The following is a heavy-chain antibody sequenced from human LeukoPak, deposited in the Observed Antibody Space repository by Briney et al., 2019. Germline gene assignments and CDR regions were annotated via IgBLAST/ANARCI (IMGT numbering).Heavy chain of an antibody. CDR2: IYPGDSDT. CDR1: GYSFTSYW. CDR3: ARHNDWNYVPRGYDY. V-gene: IGHV5-51*01. D-gene: IGHD1-7*01. J-gene: IGHJ4*02. Sequence: GESLKISCKGSGYSFTSYWIGWVRQMPGKGLEWMGIIYPGDSDTRYSPSFQGQVTISADKSISTAYLQWSSLKASDTAMYYCARHNDWNYVPRGYDYWGQGTLVTVSS.